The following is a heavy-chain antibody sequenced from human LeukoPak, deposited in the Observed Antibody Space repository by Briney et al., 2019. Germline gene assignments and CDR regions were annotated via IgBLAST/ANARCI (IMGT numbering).Heavy chain of an antibody. CDR3: AKEAPLSRGSGFAYYFDY. CDR1: GFTFSSYG. V-gene: IGHV3-23*01. D-gene: IGHD3-10*01. J-gene: IGHJ4*02. CDR2: ISGSGGST. Sequence: GRSLRLSCAASGFTFSSYGMHWVRQAPGKGLEWVSAISGSGGSTYYADSVKGRFTISRDNSKNTLYLQMNSLRAEDTAVYYCAKEAPLSRGSGFAYYFDYWGQGTLVTVSS.